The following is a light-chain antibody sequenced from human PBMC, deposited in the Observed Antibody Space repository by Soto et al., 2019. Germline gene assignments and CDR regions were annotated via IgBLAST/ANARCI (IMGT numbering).Light chain of an antibody. V-gene: IGKV3-15*01. Sequence: EIVMTQSPDTLSVSPGERATLSCRASQSVSSNLAWYQQKPGQAPRLLIYGASTRATGIPARFTGSGSGTEFTLTISSLQAEDVAVYYCQQYYSTPYTFGQGTKVDIK. CDR2: GAS. CDR3: QQYYSTPYT. CDR1: QSVSSN. J-gene: IGKJ2*01.